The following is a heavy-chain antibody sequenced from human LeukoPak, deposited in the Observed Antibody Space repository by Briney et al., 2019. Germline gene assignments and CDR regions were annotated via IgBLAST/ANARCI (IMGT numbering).Heavy chain of an antibody. D-gene: IGHD1-26*01. CDR1: GFTFSSYA. Sequence: GRALRLSCAASGFTFSSYAMHWVRQAPGKGLEWVAVISYDGSNKYYANSVKGRFTISRDNSKNTLYLQMNSLRAEDPAVYYCARDKMGATFDYWGQGTLVTVSS. CDR2: ISYDGSNK. J-gene: IGHJ4*02. V-gene: IGHV3-30-3*01. CDR3: ARDKMGATFDY.